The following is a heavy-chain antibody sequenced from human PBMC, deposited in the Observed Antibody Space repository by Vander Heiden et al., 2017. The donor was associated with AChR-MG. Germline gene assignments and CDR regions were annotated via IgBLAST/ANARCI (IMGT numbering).Heavy chain of an antibody. Sequence: EVQLLESGGGLVQPGGSLRLSCAASGFTFNTSAMIWVRQAPGKGLEWVSGIRASGSGTYYADAVKGRFTVSRDNSKNTLSLEMGSLRADDTAVYYCAKVLRTGGAYYGMDVWGQGTVVTVSS. V-gene: IGHV3-23*01. D-gene: IGHD1-26*01. J-gene: IGHJ6*02. CDR3: AKVLRTGGAYYGMDV. CDR1: GFTFNTSA. CDR2: IRASGSGT.